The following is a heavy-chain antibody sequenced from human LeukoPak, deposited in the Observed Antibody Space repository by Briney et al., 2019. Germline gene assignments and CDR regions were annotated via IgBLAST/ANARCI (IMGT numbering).Heavy chain of an antibody. CDR1: GFTFSNYW. V-gene: IGHV3-7*01. J-gene: IGHJ4*02. D-gene: IGHD2-8*01. CDR2: IKQNGSEE. Sequence: GGSLRLSCAASGFTFSNYWMSWVRQAPGKGLEWVANIKQNGSEESYVDSVNGRFTISRDNAKNSLYLQMNSLRAEDTAVYYCADPGVGYWGQGTLVTVSS. CDR3: ADPGVGY.